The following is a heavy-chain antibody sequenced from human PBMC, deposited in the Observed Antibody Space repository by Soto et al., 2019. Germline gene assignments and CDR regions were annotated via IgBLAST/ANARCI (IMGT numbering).Heavy chain of an antibody. CDR3: AKPGCGRGGCYLYFFDY. V-gene: IGHV3-23*01. J-gene: IGHJ4*02. CDR1: GFTFSDYA. CDR2: LGSDSATT. D-gene: IGHD2-15*01. Sequence: EVQLLESGGGLVQPGGSLRLSCTASGFTFSDYAMTWVRQAPGKGLEWVSALGSDSATTWYADSVKGRFVISRDNSEGTVFLQMNSLRAEDTAIYYCAKPGCGRGGCYLYFFDYWGQGTLVTVSS.